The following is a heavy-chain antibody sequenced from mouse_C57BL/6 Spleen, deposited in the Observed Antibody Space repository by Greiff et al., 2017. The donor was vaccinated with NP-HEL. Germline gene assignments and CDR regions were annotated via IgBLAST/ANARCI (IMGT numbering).Heavy chain of an antibody. CDR2: INPNNGGT. D-gene: IGHD2-4*01. V-gene: IGHV1-26*01. Sequence: EVQLQQSGPELVKPGASVKISCKASGYTFTDYYMNWVKQSHGKSLEWIGDINPNNGGTSYNQKFKGKATLTVDKSSSTAYMELRSLTSEDSAVYYCARSGYDYDEYFDVWGTGTTVTVSS. CDR1: GYTFTDYY. CDR3: ARSGYDYDEYFDV. J-gene: IGHJ1*03.